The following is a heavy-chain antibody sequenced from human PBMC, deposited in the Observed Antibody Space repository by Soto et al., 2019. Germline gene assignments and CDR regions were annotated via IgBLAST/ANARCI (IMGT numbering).Heavy chain of an antibody. V-gene: IGHV4-34*02. CDR1: GGSFSGYY. J-gene: IGHJ5*02. Sequence: QVQLQHWGAGLLKPSETLSRTCGVYGGSFSGYYWIWVRQPPGKGLEWIGEINPSGTTKYNPSLGSRVTIFLDASQNQFSLRLTSVTAAXXXXYYCARHRTGRRGVDLWGQGILVTVSS. CDR3: ARHRTGRRGVDL. CDR2: INPSGTT. D-gene: IGHD3-9*01.